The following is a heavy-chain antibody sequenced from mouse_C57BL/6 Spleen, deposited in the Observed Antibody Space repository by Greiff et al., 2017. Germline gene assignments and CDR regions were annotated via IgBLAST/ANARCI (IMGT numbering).Heavy chain of an antibody. Sequence: EVKVVESGPELVKPGASVKIPCKASGYTFTDYNMDWVKQSHGKSLEWIGDINPTNGGTIYNQKFKGKATLTVDKSSSTAYMELRSLTSEDTAVYYCARSSYDYWFAYWGQGTLVTVSA. J-gene: IGHJ3*01. CDR1: GYTFTDYN. CDR3: ARSSYDYWFAY. D-gene: IGHD2-4*01. CDR2: INPTNGGT. V-gene: IGHV1-18*01.